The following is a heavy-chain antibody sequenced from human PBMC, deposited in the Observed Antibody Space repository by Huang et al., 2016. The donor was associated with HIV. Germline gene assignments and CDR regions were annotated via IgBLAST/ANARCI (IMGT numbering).Heavy chain of an antibody. Sequence: QVQLVQSGAEVKKPGASVKVSCKASGYTFTHYVISWVRQAPGQGLEWMGGISDYNGNSNEAQKFQGRVTMTTDTSTTTVYMELRNLRSDDTAVYYCATDYFDSSGNGAFDIWGQGTMVTVSS. V-gene: IGHV1-18*01. CDR3: ATDYFDSSGNGAFDI. D-gene: IGHD3-22*01. CDR1: GYTFTHYV. J-gene: IGHJ3*02. CDR2: ISDYNGNS.